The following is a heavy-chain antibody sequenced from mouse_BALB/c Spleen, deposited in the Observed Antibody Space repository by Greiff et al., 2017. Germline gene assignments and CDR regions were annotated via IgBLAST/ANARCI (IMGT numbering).Heavy chain of an antibody. CDR3: ARGAYYRYEDWFAY. CDR1: GFTFSDFY. CDR2: SRNKANDYTT. J-gene: IGHJ3*01. Sequence: EVKLVESGGGLVQPGGSLRLSCATSGFTFSDFYMEWVRQPPGKRLEWIAASRNKANDYTTEYSASVKGRFIVSRDTSQSILYLQMNALRAEDTAIYYCARGAYYRYEDWFAYWGQGTLVTVSA. D-gene: IGHD2-14*01. V-gene: IGHV7-1*02.